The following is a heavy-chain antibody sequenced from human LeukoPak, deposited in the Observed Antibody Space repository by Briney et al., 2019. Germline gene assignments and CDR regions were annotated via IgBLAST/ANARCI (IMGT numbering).Heavy chain of an antibody. CDR3: AKGGSVVPAAEFDY. CDR1: GFTFDDYA. V-gene: IGHV3-9*01. J-gene: IGHJ4*02. Sequence: GGSLRLSCAASGFTFDDYAMHWVRQAPGEGLEWVSGISWNSGSIGYADSVKGRFTISRDNAKNSLYLQMNSLRAEDTALYYCAKGGSVVPAAEFDYWGQGTLVTVSS. CDR2: ISWNSGSI. D-gene: IGHD2-2*01.